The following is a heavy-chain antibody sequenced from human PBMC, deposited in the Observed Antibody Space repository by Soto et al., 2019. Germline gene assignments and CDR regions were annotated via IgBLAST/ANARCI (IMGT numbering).Heavy chain of an antibody. CDR3: GFRAGCSPFCI. CDR1: GYSLTSYW. CDR2: IDPSDSYT. Sequence: PGESVKISCKGSGYSLTSYWISWVRQMPGRGLEWMGRIDPSDSYTNYSPSFQGHVTISADKSISTAYLQRSSLKASETAMYYCGFRAGCSPFCIRGRGSMVT. J-gene: IGHJ3*02. D-gene: IGHD2-21*01. V-gene: IGHV5-10-1*01.